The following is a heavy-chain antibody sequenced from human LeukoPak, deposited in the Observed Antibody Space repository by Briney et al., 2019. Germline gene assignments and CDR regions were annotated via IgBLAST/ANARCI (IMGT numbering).Heavy chain of an antibody. CDR3: AKGIGTVVVITGTRYYYYGMDV. Sequence: GGSLRLSCAASGFSFSYYSMHWVRQAPGKGLEWVSGISDSSGSTYYADSVKGRFTISRDNAKNTLYLQMNSLRAEDTAVYYCAKGIGTVVVITGTRYYYYGMDVWGQGTTVTVSS. CDR2: ISDSSGST. D-gene: IGHD2-15*01. V-gene: IGHV3-23*01. J-gene: IGHJ6*02. CDR1: GFSFSYYS.